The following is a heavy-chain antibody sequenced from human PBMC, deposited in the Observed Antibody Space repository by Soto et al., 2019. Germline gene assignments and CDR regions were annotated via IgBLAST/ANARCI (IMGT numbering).Heavy chain of an antibody. V-gene: IGHV4-30-2*01. CDR3: ARVTVLRVAYFYGMDV. CDR1: GGSISSGGYS. Sequence: PWETLSLTCAVSGGSISSGGYSWSWIRQPPGKGLEWIGYIYHSGSTDYNPSLKSRVTISVDSSKNQLSLKLSSVTAADTAVYYCARVTVLRVAYFYGMDVWGQGTTVTVSS. CDR2: IYHSGST. J-gene: IGHJ6*02. D-gene: IGHD3-3*01.